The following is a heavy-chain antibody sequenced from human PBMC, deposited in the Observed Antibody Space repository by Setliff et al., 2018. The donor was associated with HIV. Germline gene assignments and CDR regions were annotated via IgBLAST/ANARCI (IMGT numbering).Heavy chain of an antibody. V-gene: IGHV2-26*01. D-gene: IGHD5-18*01. CDR2: IISNDEK. CDR1: GFSLSNARMG. CDR3: ARMGGYSYGLYYFDY. Sequence: SGPTLVNPTETLTLTCTVSGFSLSNARMGVSWIRQPPGKALEWLAHIISNDEKSYSTSLKSRLTISKDTSKSQVVLTMTNMDPVDTATYYCARMGGYSYGLYYFDYWGQGTLVTVSS. J-gene: IGHJ4*02.